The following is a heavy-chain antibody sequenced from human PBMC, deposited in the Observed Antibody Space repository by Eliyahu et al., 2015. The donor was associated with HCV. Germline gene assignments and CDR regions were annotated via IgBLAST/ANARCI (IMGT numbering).Heavy chain of an antibody. CDR2: IIPILGIA. V-gene: IGHV1-69*02. Sequence: QVQLVQSGAEVKKPGSSVKVSCKASGGTFSSXTISWVRQAPGQGLEWXGRIIPILGIANYAQKFQGRVTITADKSTSTAYMELSSLRSEDTAVYYCARVFRVRGVIIDYYYYGMDVWGQGTTVTVSS. CDR1: GGTFSSXT. J-gene: IGHJ6*02. D-gene: IGHD3-10*01. CDR3: ARVFRVRGVIIDYYYYGMDV.